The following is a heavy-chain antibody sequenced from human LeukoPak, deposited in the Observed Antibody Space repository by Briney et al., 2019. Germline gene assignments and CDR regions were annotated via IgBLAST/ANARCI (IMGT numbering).Heavy chain of an antibody. CDR2: ISSSSSYI. CDR3: ARGAYYGSGGFDP. J-gene: IGHJ5*02. D-gene: IGHD3-10*01. V-gene: IGHV3-21*01. Sequence: GGSLRLSCAASGFPFSTYSMNWVRQAPGKGLEWVSFISSSSSYIYYADSVKGRFTISRDNAKNTLYLQMNSLRAEDTAVYYCARGAYYGSGGFDPWGQGTLVTVSS. CDR1: GFPFSTYS.